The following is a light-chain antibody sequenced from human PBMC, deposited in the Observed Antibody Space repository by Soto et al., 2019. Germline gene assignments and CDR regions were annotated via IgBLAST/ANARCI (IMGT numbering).Light chain of an antibody. CDR2: RAS. J-gene: IGKJ5*01. CDR1: QSISSS. Sequence: EIVMTHSPATLSVSPGERATLSCRASQSISSSLAWYQQKPGQAPRLLIYRASTRATGIPARFSGGGSGTEFTLTISSLQSEDFAVYYCQQYGSSPINFGQGTRLEIK. V-gene: IGKV3-15*01. CDR3: QQYGSSPIN.